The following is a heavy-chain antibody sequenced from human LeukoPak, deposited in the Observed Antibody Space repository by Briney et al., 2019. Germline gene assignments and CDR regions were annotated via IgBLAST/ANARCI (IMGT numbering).Heavy chain of an antibody. J-gene: IGHJ4*02. D-gene: IGHD1-14*01. Sequence: SGPTLVNPTQTLTLTCTFSGFSLSTSGVGVGWIRQPPGKAPEWLAVIYWDNDKRYSPSLKSRLTITKDTSKNQVVLTVTNMDPVDTATYYCAHRLTGYNTWYLSYFDYWGQGTLVTVSS. CDR1: GFSLSTSGVG. V-gene: IGHV2-5*02. CDR3: AHRLTGYNTWYLSYFDY. CDR2: IYWDNDK.